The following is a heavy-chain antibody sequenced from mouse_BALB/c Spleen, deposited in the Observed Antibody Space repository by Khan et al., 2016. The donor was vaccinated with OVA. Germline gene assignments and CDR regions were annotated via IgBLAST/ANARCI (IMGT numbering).Heavy chain of an antibody. Sequence: QVQLKESGPGLVAPSQSLSITCTVSGLSLSNYGVSWVRQPPGKGLEWLGVIWGDGNTNYHSALKTRLSISKDNSKSQVFLKLNSLQTDDTATYYCAIIYYGYDWFTYWGRGTLVTVSA. D-gene: IGHD2-2*01. CDR2: IWGDGNT. CDR1: GLSLSNYG. CDR3: AIIYYGYDWFTY. V-gene: IGHV2-3*01. J-gene: IGHJ3*01.